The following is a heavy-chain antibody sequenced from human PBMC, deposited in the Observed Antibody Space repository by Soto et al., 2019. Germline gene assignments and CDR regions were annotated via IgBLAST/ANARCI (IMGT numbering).Heavy chain of an antibody. V-gene: IGHV3-33*01. D-gene: IGHD2-15*01. CDR3: AREEVVVVVAATDAFDI. Sequence: GGSLRLSCAASGFTFSSYGMHWVRQAPGKGLEWVAVIWYDGSNKYYADSVKGRFTISRDNSKNTLYLQMNSLRAEDTAVYYCAREEVVVVVAATDAFDIWGQGTMVTVSS. CDR2: IWYDGSNK. CDR1: GFTFSSYG. J-gene: IGHJ3*02.